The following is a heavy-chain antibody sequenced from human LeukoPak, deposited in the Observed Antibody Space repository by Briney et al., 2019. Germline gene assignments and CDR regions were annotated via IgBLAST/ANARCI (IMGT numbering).Heavy chain of an antibody. D-gene: IGHD3-10*01. CDR1: GGSISSYY. J-gene: IGHJ6*02. V-gene: IGHV4-59*08. Sequence: PSETLSLTCTVSGGSISSYYWSWIRQPPGKGLEWIGYIYYSGSTNYNPSLKSRVTISVDTSKNQFSLKLSSVTAADTAVYYCARRVLLWFGAHYGMDVWGQGTTVTVSS. CDR3: ARRVLLWFGAHYGMDV. CDR2: IYYSGST.